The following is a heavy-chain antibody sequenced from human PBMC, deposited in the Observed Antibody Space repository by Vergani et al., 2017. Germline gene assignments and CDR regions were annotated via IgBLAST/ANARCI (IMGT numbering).Heavy chain of an antibody. Sequence: QVQLVESGGGVVQPGRSLRLSCAASGFTFSSYGMHWVRQAPGKGLEWVAVISYDGSNKYYADSVKGRFTISRDNSKNTLHLQMNSLRAEDTAVYYCAKDINCGGDCSPYYYYYGMDVWGQGTTVTVSS. CDR2: ISYDGSNK. D-gene: IGHD2-21*02. J-gene: IGHJ6*02. CDR1: GFTFSSYG. V-gene: IGHV3-30*18. CDR3: AKDINCGGDCSPYYYYYGMDV.